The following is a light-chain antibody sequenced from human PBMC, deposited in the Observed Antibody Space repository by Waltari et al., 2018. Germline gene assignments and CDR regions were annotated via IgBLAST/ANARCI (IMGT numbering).Light chain of an antibody. Sequence: QSALTQPASVSGSPGQSITISCTGTSRDVGGYNYLSWYQQHPGKAPKVVIFDVSYRPSGVSNLFSASKSGNTASLTISGLQAEDEADYYCTSYTSSHGLVFGTGTKVTVL. CDR3: TSYTSSHGLV. J-gene: IGLJ1*01. V-gene: IGLV2-14*03. CDR1: SRDVGGYNY. CDR2: DVS.